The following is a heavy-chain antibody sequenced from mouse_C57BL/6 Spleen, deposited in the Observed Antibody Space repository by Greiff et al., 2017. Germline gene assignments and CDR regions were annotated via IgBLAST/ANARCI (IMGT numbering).Heavy chain of an antibody. CDR2: IYPGDGDT. J-gene: IGHJ4*01. Sequence: QVQLQQSGAELVKPGASVKISCKASGYAFSSYWMNWVKQRPGKGLEWIGQIYPGDGDTNYNGKVTGKATLTADKSSSTAYMQLSSLTSEDSAVYFCASGEISGMDYWGQGTSVTVSS. D-gene: IGHD3-1*01. V-gene: IGHV1-80*01. CDR1: GYAFSSYW. CDR3: ASGEISGMDY.